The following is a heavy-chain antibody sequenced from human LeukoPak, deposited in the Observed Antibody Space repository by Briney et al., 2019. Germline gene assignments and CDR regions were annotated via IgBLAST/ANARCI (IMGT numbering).Heavy chain of an antibody. V-gene: IGHV3-23*01. Sequence: GGSLRLSCAASGLSAYGMTWVRQAPGKGLEWVSSISDGGDNTYYADSVKGRFTISQDNSKNTLYLQMNSLRADDTAMYYCAKKYANLWYFDFWGQGTLVTVSS. CDR3: AKKYANLWYFDF. D-gene: IGHD2-2*01. CDR1: GLSAYG. J-gene: IGHJ4*02. CDR2: ISDGGDNT.